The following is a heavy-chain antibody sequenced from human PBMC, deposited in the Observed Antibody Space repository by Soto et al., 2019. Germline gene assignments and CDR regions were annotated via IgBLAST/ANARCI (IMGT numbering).Heavy chain of an antibody. CDR2: IIPILGIA. Sequence: SVKVSCKASGGTFSSYTISWVRQAPGQGLEWMGRIIPILGIANYAQKFQGRVTITADKSTSTAYMELSSLRSEDTAVYYCAKGTCICGSCSDYYYYYGIDVWGQGTTVTVSS. CDR3: AKGTCICGSCSDYYYYYGIDV. D-gene: IGHD2-15*01. J-gene: IGHJ6*02. CDR1: GGTFSSYT. V-gene: IGHV1-69*02.